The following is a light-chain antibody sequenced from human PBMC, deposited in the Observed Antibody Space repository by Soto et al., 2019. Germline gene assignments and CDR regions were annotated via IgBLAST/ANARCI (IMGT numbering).Light chain of an antibody. V-gene: IGLV2-14*01. CDR3: VSYTASSSYV. J-gene: IGLJ1*01. CDR1: SSDVGGYSY. Sequence: QCVLTQAASVSVSPGHSIGISCTRTSSDVGGYSYISWYQQQPGTAPKLVISDICNRPSGVSDHFPGSNSGNTASLTISWFQTEDEADDYSVSYTASSSYVFGTGNKVTV. CDR2: DIC.